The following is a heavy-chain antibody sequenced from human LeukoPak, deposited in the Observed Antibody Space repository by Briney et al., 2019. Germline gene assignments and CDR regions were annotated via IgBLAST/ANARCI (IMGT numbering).Heavy chain of an antibody. CDR3: AKSNGYGLVDI. V-gene: IGHV4-38-2*02. D-gene: IGHD3-10*01. CDR2: VTHTGGT. CDR1: GYSISSGYY. Sequence: SETLSLTCTVSGYSISSGYYWGWIRQPPGKGLEWIGEVTHTGGTNYNPFLKSRVTISLDTSRNQFSLKLNSVTAADTAVYYCAKSNGYGLVDIWGQGTMVTVSS. J-gene: IGHJ3*02.